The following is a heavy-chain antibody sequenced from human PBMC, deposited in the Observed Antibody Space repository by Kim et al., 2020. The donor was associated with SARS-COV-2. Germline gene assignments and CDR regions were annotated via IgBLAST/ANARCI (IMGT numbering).Heavy chain of an antibody. Sequence: SETLSLTCTVSGGSISSSSYYWGWIRQPPGKGLEWIGSIYYSGSTYYNPSLKSRVTISVDTSKNQFSLKLSSVTAADTAVYYCARLLIAAAGDNFDYWGQGTLVTVSS. J-gene: IGHJ4*02. CDR1: GGSISSSSYY. V-gene: IGHV4-39*01. D-gene: IGHD6-13*01. CDR2: IYYSGST. CDR3: ARLLIAAAGDNFDY.